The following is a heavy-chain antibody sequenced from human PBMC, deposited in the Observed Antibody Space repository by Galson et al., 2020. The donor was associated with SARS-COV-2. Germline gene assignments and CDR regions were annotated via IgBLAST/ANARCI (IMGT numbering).Heavy chain of an antibody. CDR3: ARHALYLSAPGENREFDY. Sequence: ETSETLSLTCTVSGGSISSYYWSWIRQPPGKGLEWIGYIYYSGATNYNPSLKSRVTISVDTSKNQFSLKMRSVTAADTAVYYCARHALYLSAPGENREFDYWGQGTLVTVSS. D-gene: IGHD3-10*01. CDR1: GGSISSYY. J-gene: IGHJ4*02. V-gene: IGHV4-59*08. CDR2: IYYSGAT.